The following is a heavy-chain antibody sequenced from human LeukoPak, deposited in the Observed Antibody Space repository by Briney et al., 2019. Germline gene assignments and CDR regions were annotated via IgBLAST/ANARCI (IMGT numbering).Heavy chain of an antibody. V-gene: IGHV3-21*01. CDR2: ITSSSNYI. CDR3: ARSRGAFDI. J-gene: IGHJ3*02. Sequence: KSGGSLRLSCAASGFTFSSYSINWVRQAPGKGLEYVSSITSSSNYIYYADSVKGRFTISRDNTKNSLYLQMNSLRAEDTAVYYCARSRGAFDIWGQGTLVTVSS. CDR1: GFTFSSYS.